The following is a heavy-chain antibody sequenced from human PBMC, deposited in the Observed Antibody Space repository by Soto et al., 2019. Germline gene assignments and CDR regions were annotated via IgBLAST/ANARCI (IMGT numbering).Heavy chain of an antibody. D-gene: IGHD5-18*01. J-gene: IGHJ3*02. V-gene: IGHV3-23*01. Sequence: EVQLLESGGGLVQPGGSLRLSCAASGFTFSRYSLSWVRQAPGKGLECVSGICGTGYSNHYADSVKGRFTVSRDNSKNTMYLQMDTMIAEDPAVYVGAKSWGDTCTQSAFQMWGQGTMVTVSS. CDR2: ICGTGYSN. CDR3: AKSWGDTCTQSAFQM. CDR1: GFTFSRYS.